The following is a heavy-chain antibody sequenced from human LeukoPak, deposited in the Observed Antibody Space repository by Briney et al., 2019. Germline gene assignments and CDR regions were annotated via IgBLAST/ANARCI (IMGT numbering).Heavy chain of an antibody. Sequence: GASVKVSCKCSGYTFTDYYIHWVRQAPGQGLEWMGLINPNTGGTNYAQEFHGRVTMTRDTSITTAYMDLSRLRSDDTAVYYCARDAGELYFDYWGQGTLVTVSS. V-gene: IGHV1-2*06. CDR2: INPNTGGT. J-gene: IGHJ4*02. CDR1: GYTFTDYY. CDR3: ARDAGELYFDY. D-gene: IGHD1-7*01.